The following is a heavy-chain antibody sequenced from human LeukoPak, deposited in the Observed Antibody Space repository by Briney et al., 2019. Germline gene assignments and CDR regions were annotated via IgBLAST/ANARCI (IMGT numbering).Heavy chain of an antibody. CDR2: TIPFFGSA. CDR1: GGTFSNYG. D-gene: IGHD1-20*01. Sequence: GASVKVSCKASGGTFSNYGFSWVRQAPGQGLEWMGGTIPFFGSANYAQKFQGRVTIKADKSTNTASMELSSLKSEDTAVYFCARDMGLTGTTVWFDSWGQGTLVTVSS. V-gene: IGHV1-69*06. CDR3: ARDMGLTGTTVWFDS. J-gene: IGHJ5*01.